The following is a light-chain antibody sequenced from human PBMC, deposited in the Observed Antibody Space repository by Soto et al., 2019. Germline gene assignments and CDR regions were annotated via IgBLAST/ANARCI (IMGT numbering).Light chain of an antibody. CDR2: EVS. V-gene: IGLV2-14*01. CDR3: SSYTSSSTRV. CDR1: SSDVGGYNY. Sequence: QSALTQPASVSGSPGQSITMSCSGTSSDVGGYNYVSWYQQHPGKVPKLIIYEVSNRPSGVSNRFSGSKSGNTASLTISGLQAEDEADYYCSSYTSSSTRVFGTGTKVTVL. J-gene: IGLJ1*01.